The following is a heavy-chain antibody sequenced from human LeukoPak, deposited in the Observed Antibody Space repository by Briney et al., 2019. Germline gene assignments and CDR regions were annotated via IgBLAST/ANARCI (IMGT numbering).Heavy chain of an antibody. D-gene: IGHD6-13*01. Sequence: GASVKVSCKASDTFTSYGIIWVRQAPGQGLEWMGWISTYNGNTNYAQKIQGRVTMTTDTSTSTAYMELRSLRSDDTAVYYCARDLPYSSSWESIDYWGQGTLVTVSS. CDR2: ISTYNGNT. J-gene: IGHJ4*02. CDR1: DTFTSYG. V-gene: IGHV1-18*01. CDR3: ARDLPYSSSWESIDY.